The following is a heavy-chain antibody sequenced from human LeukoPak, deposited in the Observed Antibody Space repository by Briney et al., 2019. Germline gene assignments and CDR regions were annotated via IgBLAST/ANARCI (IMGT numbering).Heavy chain of an antibody. V-gene: IGHV3-23*01. J-gene: IGHJ4*02. D-gene: IGHD3-22*01. CDR1: GFTFSSSA. Sequence: PGGSLRLSCAASGFTFSSSAMNWVRQAPGKGLEWVSASGTGGDTYYADSVKGRFTISTDHPENTLYLEMNSLRAEDTAVYFCAKRGVVIRVILVGFHKEAYYFDSWGQGALVTVSS. CDR2: SGTGGDT. CDR3: AKRGVVIRVILVGFHKEAYYFDS.